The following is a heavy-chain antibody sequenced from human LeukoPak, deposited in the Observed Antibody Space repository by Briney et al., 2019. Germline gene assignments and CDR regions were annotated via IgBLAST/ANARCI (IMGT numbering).Heavy chain of an antibody. V-gene: IGHV3-20*04. Sequence: GGSLRLSCAASGFTFDDYGMSWVRQAPGKGLEWVSGTNWNGGSTGYADSVKGRFTISRDNAKNSLYLQMNSLRAEDTAWYYCASKMVRGGPHYYMDVWGKGTTVTISS. CDR3: ASKMVRGGPHYYMDV. CDR1: GFTFDDYG. CDR2: TNWNGGST. J-gene: IGHJ6*03. D-gene: IGHD3-10*01.